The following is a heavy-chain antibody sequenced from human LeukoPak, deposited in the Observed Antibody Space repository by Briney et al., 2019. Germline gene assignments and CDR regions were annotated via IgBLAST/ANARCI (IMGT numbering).Heavy chain of an antibody. V-gene: IGHV1-2*02. CDR3: ARGDNSSGYLRDGFDI. Sequence: SVTVSCKASVYTFTGYHIHWVRQAPGQRREWMGWINANSGGTNYEQNFQGRGTMIRDTSISTAYMELSILISDDTAIYYCARGDNSSGYLRDGFDIWGQGTTVTVSS. CDR1: VYTFTGYH. D-gene: IGHD3-22*01. J-gene: IGHJ3*02. CDR2: INANSGGT.